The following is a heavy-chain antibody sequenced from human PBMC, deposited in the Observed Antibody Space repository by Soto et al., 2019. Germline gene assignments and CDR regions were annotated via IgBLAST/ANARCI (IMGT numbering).Heavy chain of an antibody. V-gene: IGHV4-59*01. D-gene: IGHD6-13*01. CDR3: AREYSRNNWFDP. CDR2: IYYSGGT. CDR1: GGSISSYY. J-gene: IGHJ5*02. Sequence: SETLSLTCTVSGGSISSYYWSWIRQPPGKGLEWIGYIYYSGGTNYNPSLKSRVTISVDTSKNQFSLKLSSVTAADTAVYYCAREYSRNNWFDPWGQGTLVTVSS.